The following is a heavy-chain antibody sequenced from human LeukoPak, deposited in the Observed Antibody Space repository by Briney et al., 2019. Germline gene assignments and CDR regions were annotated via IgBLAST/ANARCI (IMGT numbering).Heavy chain of an antibody. Sequence: PGGSLRLSCTASGFTFSSYSMNWVRQAPGKGLEWVSSMSSSSSYIYYADSVKGRFTISRDNTKNSLYLQMNSLRAEDTAVYYCARSRAGYGPYFDYWGQGTLVTVSS. CDR3: ARSRAGYGPYFDY. V-gene: IGHV3-21*01. D-gene: IGHD3-9*01. J-gene: IGHJ4*02. CDR1: GFTFSSYS. CDR2: MSSSSSYI.